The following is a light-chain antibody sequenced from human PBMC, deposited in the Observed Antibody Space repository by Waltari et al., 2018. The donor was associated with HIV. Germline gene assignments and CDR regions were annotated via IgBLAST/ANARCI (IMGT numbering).Light chain of an antibody. CDR2: EVS. V-gene: IGLV2-23*02. CDR3: CSYAGSSTPYV. Sequence: QSALTQPASVSGSPGQSITISCTGTRSDVGSYNLFHWYQQHPGKAPKLMIDEVSKRPSGVSNRFSGSKSGNTASLTISGLQAEDEADYYCCSYAGSSTPYVFGTGTKVTVL. J-gene: IGLJ1*01. CDR1: RSDVGSYNL.